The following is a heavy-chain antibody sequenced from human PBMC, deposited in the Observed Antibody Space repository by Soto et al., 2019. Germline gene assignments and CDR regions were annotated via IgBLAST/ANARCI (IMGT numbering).Heavy chain of an antibody. CDR3: ARWITFGGVIVASKGFFDY. CDR1: GFTFRSYA. J-gene: IGHJ4*02. Sequence: EVQLLESGGGLVQPGGSLRLSCAASGFTFRSYAMSWVRQAPGKGLEWVSAISGSGGSTYYADSVKGRFTISRDNSKNTLYLQMNSLRAEDTAVYYCARWITFGGVIVASKGFFDYWGQGTLVTVSS. D-gene: IGHD3-16*01. V-gene: IGHV3-23*01. CDR2: ISGSGGST.